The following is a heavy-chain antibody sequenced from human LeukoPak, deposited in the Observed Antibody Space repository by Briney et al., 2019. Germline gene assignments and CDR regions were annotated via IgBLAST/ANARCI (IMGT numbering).Heavy chain of an antibody. D-gene: IGHD1-26*01. CDR1: GFTFGDYA. Sequence: QTGGSLRLSCTASGFTFGDYAMSWVRQAPGKGLEWVSVIYSGGSTYYADSVKGRFTISRDNAKNSLYLQMNSLRPEDTAVYYCARENSGRYYQFDCWGQGTLVTVSS. J-gene: IGHJ4*02. CDR3: ARENSGRYYQFDC. V-gene: IGHV3-66*01. CDR2: IYSGGST.